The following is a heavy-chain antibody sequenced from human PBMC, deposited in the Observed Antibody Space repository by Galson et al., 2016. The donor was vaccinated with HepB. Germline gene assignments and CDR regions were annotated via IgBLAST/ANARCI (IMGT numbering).Heavy chain of an antibody. J-gene: IGHJ1*01. Sequence: LRLSCAASGFTFNTYGMNWVRQAPGTGLEWITSFSSSSDLIHDADSVKGRFTISRDNAKNALYLQVNSLRDEDMAVYYCARNPEVNIILQHWGQGTLVTVSS. CDR2: FSSSSDLI. D-gene: IGHD2/OR15-2a*01. CDR1: GFTFNTYG. CDR3: ARNPEVNIILQH. V-gene: IGHV3-48*02.